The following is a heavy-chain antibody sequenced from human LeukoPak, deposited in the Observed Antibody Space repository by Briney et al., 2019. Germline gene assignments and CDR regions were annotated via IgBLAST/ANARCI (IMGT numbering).Heavy chain of an antibody. CDR1: GGSISSSSYY. Sequence: SETLSLTCTVSGGSISSSSYYWGWIRQPPGKGLEWIGSIYYSGSTYYNPSLKSRVTISVDTSKNQFSLKLSSVTAADTAVYYCARGRGAAGTRWFDPWGQGTLVTVSS. V-gene: IGHV4-39*01. CDR2: IYYSGST. CDR3: ARGRGAAGTRWFDP. D-gene: IGHD6-13*01. J-gene: IGHJ5*02.